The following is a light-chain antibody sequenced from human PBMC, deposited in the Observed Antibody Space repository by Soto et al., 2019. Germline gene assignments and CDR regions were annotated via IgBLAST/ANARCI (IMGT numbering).Light chain of an antibody. V-gene: IGKV1-33*01. J-gene: IGKJ5*01. CDR3: QQYENLPT. CDR1: QDIGNY. Sequence: DIRMTQSPSSLSACVGDRVAITCQASQDIGNYLNWYQQRPGKAPKLLILDASSLDTGVPSRFSGSGSGTDFTFTISSLQSEDIATYFCQQYENLPTFGQGTRLEIK. CDR2: DAS.